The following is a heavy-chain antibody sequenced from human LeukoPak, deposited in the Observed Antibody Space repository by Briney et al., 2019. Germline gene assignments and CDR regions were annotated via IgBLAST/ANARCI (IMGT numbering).Heavy chain of an antibody. D-gene: IGHD3-10*01. V-gene: IGHV4-59*01. CDR1: GGSISSYY. CDR3: ASSRSAGLWFG. Sequence: SETLSHTCTVSGGSISSYYWSWIRQPPGKGLEWIGYIYYSGSTNYNPSLKSRVTISVDTSKNQFSLKLSSVTAADTAVYYCASSRSAGLWFGWGQGTLVTVSS. CDR2: IYYSGST. J-gene: IGHJ4*02.